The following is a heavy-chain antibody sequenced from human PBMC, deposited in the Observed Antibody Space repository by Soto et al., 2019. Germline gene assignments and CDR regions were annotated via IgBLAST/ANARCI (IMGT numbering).Heavy chain of an antibody. V-gene: IGHV1-8*01. CDR3: ARGVATCWFDP. CDR2: MNPNSGNT. D-gene: IGHD5-12*01. Sequence: GASVKVSCKASGYTFNSYYINWVRQAPGQGLEGMGWMNPNSGNTGYAQKFQGRVTMTRNNSISTAYMELSSLISEDTAVYYCARGVATCWFDPWGQGTLVTVSS. J-gene: IGHJ5*02. CDR1: GYTFNSYY.